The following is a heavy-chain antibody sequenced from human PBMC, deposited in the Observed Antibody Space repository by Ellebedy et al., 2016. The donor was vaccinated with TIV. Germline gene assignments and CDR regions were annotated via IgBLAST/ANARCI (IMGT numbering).Heavy chain of an antibody. V-gene: IGHV4-39*01. CDR3: ARWFGELLYIRWFDP. Sequence: SETLSLTCTVSGGSISRSSSYWGWIRQPPGKGLEWIGSIYYTGSTDSNPSLKSRVALSADTSKNQFSLRLSSVTAADTAVYYCARWFGELLYIRWFDPWGQGTLVTVSS. D-gene: IGHD3-10*01. CDR1: GGSISRSSSY. CDR2: IYYTGST. J-gene: IGHJ5*02.